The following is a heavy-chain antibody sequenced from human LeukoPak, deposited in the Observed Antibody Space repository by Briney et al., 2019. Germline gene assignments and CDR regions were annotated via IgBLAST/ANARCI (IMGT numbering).Heavy chain of an antibody. Sequence: SVKVSCKASGGTLSSYAVSWVRQAPGQGLEWMGGIIPIFGTANYAQKFQGGVTITADESTSTAYMGLSSLRSEDTAVYYCARAGRGGYFDYWGQGTPVTVSS. D-gene: IGHD3-10*01. CDR3: ARAGRGGYFDY. V-gene: IGHV1-69*13. CDR2: IIPIFGTA. J-gene: IGHJ4*02. CDR1: GGTLSSYA.